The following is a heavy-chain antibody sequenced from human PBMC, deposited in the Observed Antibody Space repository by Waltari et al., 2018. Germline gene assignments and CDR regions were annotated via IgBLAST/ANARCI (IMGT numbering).Heavy chain of an antibody. CDR3: ARGELLWFGEFYDY. V-gene: IGHV4-34*01. Sequence: QVQLQQWGAGLLKPSETLSLTCAVYGGSFSGYYWSWIRQPPGKGLEWIGEINHSGSTNNNPSLKSRVTISVDTSKNQFSLKLSSVTAADTAVYYCARGELLWFGEFYDYWGQGTLVTVSS. CDR2: INHSGST. CDR1: GGSFSGYY. J-gene: IGHJ4*02. D-gene: IGHD3-10*01.